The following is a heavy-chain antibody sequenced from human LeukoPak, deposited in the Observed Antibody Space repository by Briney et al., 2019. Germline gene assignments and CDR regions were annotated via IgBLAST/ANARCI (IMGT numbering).Heavy chain of an antibody. CDR3: TRDPDA. J-gene: IGHJ5*02. V-gene: IGHV3-66*01. CDR2: VYDNGET. CDR1: GLTVSNYY. Sequence: GGSLRLSCAASGLTVSNYYMSRVRKAPGKGLEWVSVVYDNGETYHADSVQGRFTLSRDSSKNTLYLQMNSLRVEDTAVYYCTRDPDAWGQGTLVTVSS.